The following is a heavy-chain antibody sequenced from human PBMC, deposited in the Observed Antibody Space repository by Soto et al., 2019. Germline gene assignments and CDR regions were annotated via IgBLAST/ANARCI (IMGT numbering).Heavy chain of an antibody. CDR3: AVSSSSWYPSNFHH. Sequence: PGGSLRLSCIVSGVTFSSEGMTWVRQARGRGLERVSGISGSGVSTYYADPAKGRFVTSRDNSKNTLFLQMESLRDADTDVYSCAVSSSSWYPSNFHHWGQGTLVTVSS. D-gene: IGHD6-13*01. J-gene: IGHJ1*01. CDR2: ISGSGVST. CDR1: GVTFSSEG. V-gene: IGHV3-23*01.